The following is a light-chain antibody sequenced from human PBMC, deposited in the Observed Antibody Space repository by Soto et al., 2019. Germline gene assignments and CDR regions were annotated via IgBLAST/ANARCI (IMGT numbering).Light chain of an antibody. J-gene: IGKJ1*01. V-gene: IGKV1-27*01. CDR1: QGISNY. CDR3: RKYTSVPWT. Sequence: DIQMTQSPSSLSASVGDRVTITCRASQGISNYLAWYQQKPGKVPTLLIYAASTLQSGVPSRFSGSGSGTDFSLTINSLQPEDVATYYCRKYTSVPWTFGQGTKVEIK. CDR2: AAS.